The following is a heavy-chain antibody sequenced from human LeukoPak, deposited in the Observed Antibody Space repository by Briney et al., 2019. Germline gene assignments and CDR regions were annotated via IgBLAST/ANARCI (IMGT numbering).Heavy chain of an antibody. Sequence: RGSLRLSCAASGFTVSSNYMSWVRQAPGKGLEWVSVIYSGGSTYYADSVKGRFTISRDNSKNTLYLQMNSLRAEDTAVYYCARDRTSYYYDAFDIWGQGTMVTVSS. D-gene: IGHD3-10*01. CDR3: ARDRTSYYYDAFDI. CDR1: GFTVSSNY. V-gene: IGHV3-66*01. CDR2: IYSGGST. J-gene: IGHJ3*02.